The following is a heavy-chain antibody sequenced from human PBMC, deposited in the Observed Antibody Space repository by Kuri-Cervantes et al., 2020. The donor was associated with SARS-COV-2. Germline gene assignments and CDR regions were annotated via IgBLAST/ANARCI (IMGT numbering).Heavy chain of an antibody. D-gene: IGHD3-16*02. V-gene: IGHV4-34*01. CDR2: INHSGST. Sequence: SETLSLTCAVYGGSFSGYYWSWIRQPPGKRLEWIGEINHSGSTNYNPSLKSRVTISVDTSKNQFSLKLSSVTAADTAVYYCARGPGLYSRKAYGMDVWGQGTTVTVSS. CDR3: ARGPGLYSRKAYGMDV. CDR1: GGSFSGYY. J-gene: IGHJ6*02.